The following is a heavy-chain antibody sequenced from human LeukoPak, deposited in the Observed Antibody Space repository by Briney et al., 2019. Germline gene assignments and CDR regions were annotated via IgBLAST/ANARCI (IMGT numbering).Heavy chain of an antibody. J-gene: IGHJ4*02. CDR1: GFTFSDHY. D-gene: IGHD6-13*01. V-gene: IGHV3-72*01. CDR3: ARAGLSAAGMGDFDY. CDR2: TRNRANSYGT. Sequence: GGSLRLSCAASGFTFSDHYMDWVRQAPGKGLEWVGRTRNRANSYGTQYAASVKGRFTISRDDSKNSLYLQMNSLKTEDTAMYYCARAGLSAAGMGDFDYWGQGTLVTVSS.